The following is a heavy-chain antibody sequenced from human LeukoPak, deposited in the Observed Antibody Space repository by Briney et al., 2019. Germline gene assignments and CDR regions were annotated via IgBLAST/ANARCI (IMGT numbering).Heavy chain of an antibody. CDR2: ISRDGDIT. Sequence: GGSLRLSCAASGFTFNAYTIHWVRQAPGKGLEWVSLISRDGDITYYADSLKGRFTISRDNSKNSLYLQMNSLRSEDTAFYYCAKGLVGTTIVDSWGQGTLVTVSS. CDR1: GFTFNAYT. CDR3: AKGLVGTTIVDS. J-gene: IGHJ4*02. V-gene: IGHV3-43*01. D-gene: IGHD1-1*01.